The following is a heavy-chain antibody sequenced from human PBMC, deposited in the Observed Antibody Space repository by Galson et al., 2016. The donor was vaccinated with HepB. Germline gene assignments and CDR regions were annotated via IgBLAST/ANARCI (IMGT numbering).Heavy chain of an antibody. J-gene: IGHJ4*02. CDR2: IYWDDDK. Sequence: PALVKPTQTLTLTCTFSGFSLSTSGMGVGWIRQPPGKALEWLALIYWDDDKRYSPSLKSRLTITKDNSKNQVVLTMTNMDPVDAATYYCAHSPLYCSGGTCYRYCDYWGQGTQVTVSS. CDR3: AHSPLYCSGGTCYRYCDY. CDR1: GFSLSTSGMG. D-gene: IGHD2-15*01. V-gene: IGHV2-5*02.